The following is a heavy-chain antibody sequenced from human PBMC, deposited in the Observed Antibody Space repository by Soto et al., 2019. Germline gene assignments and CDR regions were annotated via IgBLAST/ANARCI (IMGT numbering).Heavy chain of an antibody. V-gene: IGHV3-9*01. CDR1: GFTFDNYA. CDR3: AKDTGPN. CDR2: ISWNSNTI. Sequence: GGSLSLSCAASGFTFDNYAMHWVRQAPGKGLEWVSGISWNSNTIAYADSVKGRFTISRDNAKNSLYLQMNSLRAEDTAFYYCAKDTGPNWGQGTLVTVSS. J-gene: IGHJ4*02.